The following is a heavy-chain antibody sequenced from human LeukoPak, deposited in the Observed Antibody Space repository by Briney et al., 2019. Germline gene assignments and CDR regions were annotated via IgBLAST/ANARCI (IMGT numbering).Heavy chain of an antibody. CDR2: INPNSGGT. V-gene: IGHV1-2*02. J-gene: IGHJ4*02. D-gene: IGHD3-22*01. Sequence: ASVKVSCTASGYTFTGYYMHWVRQAPGQGLEWMGWINPNSGGTNYAQKFQGRVTMTRDTFISTAYMELSRLRSDDTAVYYCAKDYYESSGYQDYWGEGTLVTVSS. CDR1: GYTFTGYY. CDR3: AKDYYESSGYQDY.